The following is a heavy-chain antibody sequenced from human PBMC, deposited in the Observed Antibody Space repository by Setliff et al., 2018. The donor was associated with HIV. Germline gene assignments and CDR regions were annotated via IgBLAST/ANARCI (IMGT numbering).Heavy chain of an antibody. CDR1: GGSISSSRYY. D-gene: IGHD2-8*01. V-gene: IGHV4-39*01. Sequence: SETLSLTCTVSGGSISSSRYYWGWIRQPPGKGLEWIGDIFYTGSTYYNPSLKSRVAISIDTSENRFSLRLNSVTAADTGVYYCARRGRDGVLIVFATGFDPWGQGTLVTVSS. CDR3: ARRGRDGVLIVFATGFDP. J-gene: IGHJ5*02. CDR2: IFYTGST.